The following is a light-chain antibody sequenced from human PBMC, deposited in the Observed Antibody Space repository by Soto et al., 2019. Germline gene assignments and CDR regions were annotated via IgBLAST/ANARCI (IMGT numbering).Light chain of an antibody. Sequence: QSVLTQPPSVSGAPRQRVTISCYGSSSNIGNYAVEWYQQLPGKAPKVLVYYDDLLPPGVSDRFSGSKSGTSASLAISGLQSEDEADYYCAACDDRMKAVIFGGGTKLTVL. CDR1: SSNIGNYA. J-gene: IGLJ2*01. CDR2: YDD. V-gene: IGLV1-36*01. CDR3: AACDDRMKAVI.